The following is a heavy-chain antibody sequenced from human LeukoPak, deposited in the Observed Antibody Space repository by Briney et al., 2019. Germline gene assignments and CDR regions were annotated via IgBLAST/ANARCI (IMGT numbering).Heavy chain of an antibody. CDR3: AKDYGLLAGQWLLEGAFDI. J-gene: IGHJ3*02. CDR1: GFRFSSYG. V-gene: IGHV3-30*18. D-gene: IGHD6-19*01. Sequence: GGSLRLSCAASGFRFSSYGMHWVRQAPGKGLEWVAVISDDGIKIYYGDSVKGRFTTSRDNSKNTLYLQMNSLRAEDTAVYYCAKDYGLLAGQWLLEGAFDIWGQGTMVTVSS. CDR2: ISDDGIKI.